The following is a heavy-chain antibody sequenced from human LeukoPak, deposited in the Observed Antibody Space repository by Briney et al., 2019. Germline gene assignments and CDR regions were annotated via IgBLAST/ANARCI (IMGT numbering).Heavy chain of an antibody. CDR1: SISSYY. J-gene: IGHJ6*02. V-gene: IGHV4-59*08. Sequence: SETLSLTCTVSSISSYYWSWIRQPPGKGLEWIGYIYYTGSTNYNPSLKSRVTISVDTSKNLFSLKLSSVTAADTAVYYCARRYSGSYYGVGYYYGMDVWGQGTTVTVSS. CDR2: IYYTGST. D-gene: IGHD1-26*01. CDR3: ARRYSGSYYGVGYYYGMDV.